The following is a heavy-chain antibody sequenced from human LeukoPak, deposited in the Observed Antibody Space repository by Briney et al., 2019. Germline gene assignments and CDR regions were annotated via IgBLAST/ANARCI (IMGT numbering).Heavy chain of an antibody. V-gene: IGHV1-18*01. Sequence: ASVKVSCKASNYTFTSYGISWVRQAPGQGLEWMAWINAYNGDTNYAQKLQGRVTLTTDTSTSTAYMELRSLRSDDTAVYYCARARIWSGHPSDYWGQGTLVTVSS. J-gene: IGHJ4*02. CDR1: NYTFTSYG. D-gene: IGHD3-3*01. CDR2: INAYNGDT. CDR3: ARARIWSGHPSDY.